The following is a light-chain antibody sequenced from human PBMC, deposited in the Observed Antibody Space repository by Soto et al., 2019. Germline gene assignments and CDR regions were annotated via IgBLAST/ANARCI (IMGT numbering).Light chain of an antibody. CDR2: GAS. CDR1: QSVSSTY. V-gene: IGKV3-20*01. J-gene: IGKJ4*01. Sequence: EIVLTHSPGTLSLCPWEIATLSCRASQSVSSTYLAWYQQKPGQAPRLLIYGASSRATGIPDRFSGSGSGTDFTLTISRLEPEDFAVYYRQQYRTSQLTFGGGTKVDIK. CDR3: QQYRTSQLT.